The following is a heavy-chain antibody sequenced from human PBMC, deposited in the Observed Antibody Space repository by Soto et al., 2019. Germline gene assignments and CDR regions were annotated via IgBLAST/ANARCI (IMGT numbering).Heavy chain of an antibody. CDR3: ARDPRYSSSHIYRYYGMDV. D-gene: IGHD6-13*01. J-gene: IGHJ6*02. V-gene: IGHV3-33*01. CDR1: GFTFSSYG. CDR2: IWYDGSNK. Sequence: GGSLRLSCAASGFTFSSYGMHWVRQAPGKGLEWVAVIWYDGSNKYYADSVKGRFTISRDNSKNTLYLQMNSLRAEDTAVYYCARDPRYSSSHIYRYYGMDVWGQGTTVTVSS.